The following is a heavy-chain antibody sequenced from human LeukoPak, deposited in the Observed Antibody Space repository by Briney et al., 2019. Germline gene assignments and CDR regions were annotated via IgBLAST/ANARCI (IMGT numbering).Heavy chain of an antibody. Sequence: GGSLRLSCEDSGFTFRSYEMNWVRQAPGKGLEWIAYLSSSGSAFSYADSVKGRFTISRDNSKNSLYLQMNSLRAEDTALYYCAKVTDSSGYGWCDYWGQGTLVTVSS. CDR2: LSSSGSAF. CDR3: AKVTDSSGYGWCDY. J-gene: IGHJ4*02. V-gene: IGHV3-48*03. D-gene: IGHD3-22*01. CDR1: GFTFRSYE.